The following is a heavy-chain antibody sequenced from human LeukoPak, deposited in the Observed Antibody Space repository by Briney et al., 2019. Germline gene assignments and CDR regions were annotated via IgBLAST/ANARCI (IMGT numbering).Heavy chain of an antibody. CDR2: ISGSDGDT. V-gene: IGHV3-23*01. J-gene: IGHJ5*01. CDR1: GFTFSNSA. CDR3: VKGHGSSPLAGATVNCFDS. D-gene: IGHD1-26*01. Sequence: GGSLRLSCAASGFTFSNSAMSWVRQPPGKGLGWVSVISGSDGDTSYADSVTGRLTISTDNSKNTLYLQMNSLRADDTAVYYGVKGHGSSPLAGATVNCFDSWGQGTLVTVSS.